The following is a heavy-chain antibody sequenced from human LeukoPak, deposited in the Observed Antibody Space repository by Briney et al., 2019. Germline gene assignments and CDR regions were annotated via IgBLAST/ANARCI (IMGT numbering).Heavy chain of an antibody. J-gene: IGHJ5*02. Sequence: GRSLRLSCAASGFTFSYYGMQWVRQAPGKGLEWVALIWHDGGKRYYADSVKGRFTISRDSSKNTLYLQMTTLRAEDTAVYYCARDADTSEFFSWLDLWGQGTLVTVSS. V-gene: IGHV3-33*01. CDR2: IWHDGGKR. CDR3: ARDADTSEFFSWLDL. D-gene: IGHD3-22*01. CDR1: GFTFSYYG.